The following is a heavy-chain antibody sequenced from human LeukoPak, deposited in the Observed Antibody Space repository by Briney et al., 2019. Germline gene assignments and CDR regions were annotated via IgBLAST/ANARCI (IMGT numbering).Heavy chain of an antibody. CDR3: ARRLYYDFWSGYYTGRSQSDY. D-gene: IGHD3-3*01. CDR1: GASISSYY. V-gene: IGHV4-59*08. CDR2: LYDSGST. Sequence: SETLSLTCTVSGASISSYYWSWIRQPPGKGVEWIGFLYDSGSTNYNPSLKSRVTISVDTSKNQFSLKLSSVTAADTAVYYCARRLYYDFWSGYYTGRSQSDYWGQGTLVTVSS. J-gene: IGHJ4*02.